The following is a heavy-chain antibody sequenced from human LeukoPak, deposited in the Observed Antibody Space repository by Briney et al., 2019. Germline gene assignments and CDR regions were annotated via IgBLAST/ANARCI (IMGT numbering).Heavy chain of an antibody. J-gene: IGHJ4*02. CDR2: IYHSGST. D-gene: IGHD3-22*01. CDR1: GGSISSGGYS. Sequence: SETLSLTCAVSGGSISSGGYSWSWIRQPPGKGLEWIGYIYHSGSTYYNPSLKSRVTISVDRSENQFSLKLSSVTAADTAVYYCARGSSYYDSSGYRYWGQGTLVTVSS. CDR3: ARGSSYYDSSGYRY. V-gene: IGHV4-30-2*01.